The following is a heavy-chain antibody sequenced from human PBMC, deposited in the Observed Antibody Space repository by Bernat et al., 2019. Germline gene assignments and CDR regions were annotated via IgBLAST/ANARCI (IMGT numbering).Heavy chain of an antibody. D-gene: IGHD6-19*01. V-gene: IGHV3-30*18. Sequence: QVQLVESGGGVVQPGRSLRLSCAASGFTFSNYGMHWVRQAPGKGLEWVAVISYDGSNKYYADSVKGRFTISRDDSKNTQYLQMNSLRAEDTAVYYCAKDREAVAGTPPLYFDYWVQGTLVTVSS. CDR1: GFTFSNYG. CDR3: AKDREAVAGTPPLYFDY. J-gene: IGHJ4*02. CDR2: ISYDGSNK.